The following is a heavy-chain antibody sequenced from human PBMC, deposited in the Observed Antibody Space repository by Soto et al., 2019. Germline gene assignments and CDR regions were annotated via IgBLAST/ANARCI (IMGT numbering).Heavy chain of an antibody. CDR2: IYYSGST. CDR1: GGSISSSSYY. Sequence: PSETLSLTCTVSGGSISSSSYYWGWIRQPPGKGLEWIGSIYYSGSTYYNPSLKSRVTISVDTSKNQFSLKLSSVTAADTAVYYCASPVLLWFGELPSDAFDIWGQGTMVTV. CDR3: ASPVLLWFGELPSDAFDI. V-gene: IGHV4-39*01. J-gene: IGHJ3*02. D-gene: IGHD3-10*01.